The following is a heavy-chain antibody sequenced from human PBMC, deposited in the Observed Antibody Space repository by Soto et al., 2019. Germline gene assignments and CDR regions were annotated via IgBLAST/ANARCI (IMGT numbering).Heavy chain of an antibody. CDR1: GGSFSGYY. V-gene: IGHV4-34*01. CDR2: INHSGST. J-gene: IGHJ6*02. Sequence: SETLSLTCAVYGGSFSGYYWSWIRQPPGKGLEWIGEINHSGSTNYNPSLKSRVTISVDTSKNQFSLKLSSVTAADTAVYYCARGRRIAARLGYYYGMDVWGQGTTVTV. D-gene: IGHD6-6*01. CDR3: ARGRRIAARLGYYYGMDV.